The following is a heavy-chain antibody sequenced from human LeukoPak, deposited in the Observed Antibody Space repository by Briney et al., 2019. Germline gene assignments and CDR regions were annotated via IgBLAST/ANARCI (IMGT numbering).Heavy chain of an antibody. J-gene: IGHJ6*03. CDR3: ARGYCSGGSCYSSYYYSYMDV. V-gene: IGHV4-39*07. D-gene: IGHD2-15*01. CDR2: INYSGST. CDR1: GGSISSSKYY. Sequence: SETLSLTCTVSGGSISSSKYYWGWIRQPPGKGLEWIGSINYSGSTYYNPSLKSRVTISVDRSKNQFSLKLSSVTAADTAVYYCARGYCSGGSCYSSYYYSYMDVWGKGTTVTVSS.